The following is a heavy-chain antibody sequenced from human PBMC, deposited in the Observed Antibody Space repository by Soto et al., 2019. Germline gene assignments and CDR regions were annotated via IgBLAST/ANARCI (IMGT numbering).Heavy chain of an antibody. CDR2: IGGRGSST. CDR3: ARGGPNWDYYFYGMDV. D-gene: IGHD3-16*01. V-gene: IGHV3-23*01. CDR1: GFTLWNYA. Sequence: GGSLRLSCAASGFTLWNYALSWVRQAPGKGLEWVSAIGGRGSSTYYIDSVKGRFTISRENAKNSLYLQMNSLRAGDTAVYYCARGGPNWDYYFYGMDVWGQRTTVTVSS. J-gene: IGHJ6*02.